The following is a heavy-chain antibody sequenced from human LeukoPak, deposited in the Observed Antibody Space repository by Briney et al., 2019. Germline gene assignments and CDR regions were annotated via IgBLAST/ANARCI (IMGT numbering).Heavy chain of an antibody. J-gene: IGHJ4*02. CDR2: ITDNGNTT. Sequence: PGGSLRLSCAASGFTFSSYAMNWVRLSAGRGLEWVSAITDNGNTTYYADSVQGRFTISRDNSKSTLYLQMNGLGVEDTAVYYCATLRLSDHFDYWGLGTLVTVSS. CDR3: ATLRLSDHFDY. V-gene: IGHV3-23*05. CDR1: GFTFSSYA. D-gene: IGHD2-15*01.